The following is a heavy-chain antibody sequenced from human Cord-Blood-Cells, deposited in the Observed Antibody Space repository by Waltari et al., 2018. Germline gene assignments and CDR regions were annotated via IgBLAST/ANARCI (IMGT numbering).Heavy chain of an antibody. Sequence: QVQLQESGPGLVKPSETLSLTCTVSGYSISSGYYWGWIRQPPGKGLEWIGSIYHRGGTYYNPSLKSRVTISVDTSKNQFSLKLSSVTAADTAVYYCARAPKESSSSGLAFDIWGQGTMVTVSS. D-gene: IGHD6-6*01. CDR2: IYHRGGT. V-gene: IGHV4-38-2*02. CDR3: ARAPKESSSSGLAFDI. CDR1: GYSISSGYY. J-gene: IGHJ3*02.